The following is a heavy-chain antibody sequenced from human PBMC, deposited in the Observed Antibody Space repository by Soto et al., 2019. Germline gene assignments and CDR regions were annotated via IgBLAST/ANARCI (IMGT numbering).Heavy chain of an antibody. J-gene: IGHJ4*02. CDR3: GTVFEH. CDR2: VDSDGRGT. V-gene: IGHV3-74*01. Sequence: EVQLVESGGGSVQPGGSLRLSCVASGITFTNYWMHWVRQVPGKGLVWVARVDSDGRGTSYADFVKGRFTISRDNAKNTLYLQMNSLPVEDTAMYYCGTVFEHWGQGIPVTVPS. CDR1: GITFTNYW.